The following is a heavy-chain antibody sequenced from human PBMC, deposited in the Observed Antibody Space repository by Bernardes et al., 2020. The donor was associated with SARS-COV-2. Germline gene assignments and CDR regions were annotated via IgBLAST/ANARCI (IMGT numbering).Heavy chain of an antibody. CDR3: ARDVHAYYYYYGMDV. CDR2: INHSGST. Sequence: SETLSLTCAVYGGSFSGYYWSWIRQPPGKGLEWIGEINHSGSTNYNPSLKSRVTISVDTSKNQFSLKLSSVTAADTAVYYCARDVHAYYYYYGMDVWGQGTTVTVSS. D-gene: IGHD1-1*01. V-gene: IGHV4-34*01. CDR1: GGSFSGYY. J-gene: IGHJ6*02.